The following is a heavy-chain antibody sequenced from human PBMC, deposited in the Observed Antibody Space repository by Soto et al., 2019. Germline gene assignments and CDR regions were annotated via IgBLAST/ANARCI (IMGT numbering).Heavy chain of an antibody. CDR3: ARVDGDYWYFDL. J-gene: IGHJ2*01. V-gene: IGHV3-33*01. CDR2: IWYDASNK. CDR1: GFTFSSYG. D-gene: IGHD4-17*01. Sequence: QVQLVESGGGVVQPGRSLRLSCAASGFTFSSYGMHWVRQAPGKGLEWVAVIWYDASNKYYADSVKGRFTISRDNSKNTLYLQMNSLRAEDTAVYYCARVDGDYWYFDLWGRGTLVTVSS.